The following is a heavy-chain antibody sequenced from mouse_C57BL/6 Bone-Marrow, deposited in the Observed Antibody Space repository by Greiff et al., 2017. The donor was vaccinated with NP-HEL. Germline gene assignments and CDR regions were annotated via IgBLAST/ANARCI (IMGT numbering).Heavy chain of an antibody. D-gene: IGHD4-1*01. V-gene: IGHV1-82*01. CDR3: ARGGGNWDLYYFDY. Sequence: QVQLQQSGPELVKPGASVKISCKASGYAFSSSWMNWVKQRPGKGLEWIGRIYPGDGDTNYNGKFKGKATLTADKSSSTAYMQLSSLTSEDSAVYFCARGGGNWDLYYFDYWGQGTTLTVSS. J-gene: IGHJ2*01. CDR1: GYAFSSSW. CDR2: IYPGDGDT.